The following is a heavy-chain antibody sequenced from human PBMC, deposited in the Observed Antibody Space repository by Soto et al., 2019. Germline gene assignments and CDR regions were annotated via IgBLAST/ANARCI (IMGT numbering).Heavy chain of an antibody. D-gene: IGHD3-10*01. CDR1: GFTFTSSA. CDR3: AAVLTYYYGSGRYSGYGMDV. V-gene: IGHV1-58*01. Sequence: GASVKVSCKASGFTFTSSAVQWVRQARGQRLEWIGWIVVDSGNTKYAQKFQERVTITRDMSTSTAYMELSRLRSEDTAVYYCAAVLTYYYGSGRYSGYGMDVWGQGTTVTVSS. CDR2: IVVDSGNT. J-gene: IGHJ6*02.